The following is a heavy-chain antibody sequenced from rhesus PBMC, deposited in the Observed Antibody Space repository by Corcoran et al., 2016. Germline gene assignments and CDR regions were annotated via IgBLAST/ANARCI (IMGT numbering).Heavy chain of an antibody. Sequence: EVQLVQSGAEVKRPGESLKIPCKTSGYSFTSYWLCWVRQMPGKGLEWMGAIDPSDSDTRYSPSFQGQVTISADKSISTAYLQWSSLKASDSATYYCAKGYTHWGQGVLVTVSS. V-gene: IGHV5-2*01. CDR2: IDPSDSDT. CDR1: GYSFTSYW. CDR3: AKGYTH. J-gene: IGHJ4*01. D-gene: IGHD1-1*01.